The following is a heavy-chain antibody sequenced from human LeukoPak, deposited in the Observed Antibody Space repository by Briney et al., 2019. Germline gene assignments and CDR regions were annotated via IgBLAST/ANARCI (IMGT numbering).Heavy chain of an antibody. CDR2: FDPEDGET. J-gene: IGHJ6*02. Sequence: ASVKVSFTVSGYTLTELSMHWVRQAPGKGLEWMGGFDPEDGETIYAQKFQGRVTMTEDTSTDTAYMELSSLRSEDTAVYYCATDTQAGQRYYYYYYGMDVWGQGTTVTVSS. D-gene: IGHD3-10*01. CDR1: GYTLTELS. V-gene: IGHV1-24*01. CDR3: ATDTQAGQRYYYYYYGMDV.